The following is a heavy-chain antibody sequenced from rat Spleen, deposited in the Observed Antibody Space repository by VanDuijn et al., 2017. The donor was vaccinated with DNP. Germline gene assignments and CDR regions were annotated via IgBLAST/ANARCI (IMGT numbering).Heavy chain of an antibody. CDR1: GFSFTSYT. CDR3: VFGIGY. CDR2: MSNGGST. Sequence: QVQVKESGPGLVQPSQTLSLTCTVSGFSFTSYTVTWVRQPPGQGLEWIAAMSNGGSTYYNSTLKSRLGLSWDTSKTQLFLKMNSLRTEDTAMYFCVFGIGYWGQGVMVTVSS. J-gene: IGHJ2*01. D-gene: IGHD1-11*01. V-gene: IGHV2-6*01.